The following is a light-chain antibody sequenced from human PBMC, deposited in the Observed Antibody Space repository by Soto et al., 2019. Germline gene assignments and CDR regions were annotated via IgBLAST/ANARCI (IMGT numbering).Light chain of an antibody. CDR1: QSIGIR. J-gene: IGKJ4*01. CDR3: QQYNSCPLT. Sequence: EIEMTQSPATLSASVGDRATITCRASQSIGIRLAWYQRKPGKAPKLLIYKASILECGVPSRFSGSGSGTDFTLTISSLQPDDFATYYCQQYNSCPLTFGGGTKVELK. V-gene: IGKV1-5*03. CDR2: KAS.